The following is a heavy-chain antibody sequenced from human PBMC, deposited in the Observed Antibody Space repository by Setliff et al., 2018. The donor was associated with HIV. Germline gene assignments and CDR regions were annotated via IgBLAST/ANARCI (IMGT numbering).Heavy chain of an antibody. V-gene: IGHV4-31*03. D-gene: IGHD6-6*01. CDR1: GCSINNDIYF. Sequence: QTLSLTCTVSGCSINNDIYFWTWIRQRPGKGLEWIGYIYYSGSTHSNPSLKSRLTISVDTSSNQFSLKLNSVTAADTAIYYCARSSRSSPFWFDYWGLGTLVTVSS. J-gene: IGHJ4*01. CDR3: ARSSRSSPFWFDY. CDR2: IYYSGST.